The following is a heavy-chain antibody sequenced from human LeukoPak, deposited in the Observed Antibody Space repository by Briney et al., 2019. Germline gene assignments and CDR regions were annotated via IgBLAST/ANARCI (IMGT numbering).Heavy chain of an antibody. Sequence: ASVKVSCKASGYTFTSYGISWVRQAPGQGLEWMGWISAYNGNTNYAQKLQGRVTMTTDTSTSTAYMELRSLRSDDTAVYYCAREASYDFWSGYPARYFDYWGQGALVTVSS. J-gene: IGHJ4*02. CDR2: ISAYNGNT. CDR1: GYTFTSYG. V-gene: IGHV1-18*01. CDR3: AREASYDFWSGYPARYFDY. D-gene: IGHD3-3*01.